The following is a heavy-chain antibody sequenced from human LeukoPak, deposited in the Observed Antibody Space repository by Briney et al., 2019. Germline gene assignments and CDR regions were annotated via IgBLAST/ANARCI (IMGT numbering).Heavy chain of an antibody. V-gene: IGHV3-21*01. CDR1: GFTFSSYS. Sequence: GGSLRLSCAASGFTFSSYSMNWDRQAPGKGLEWVSSISSSSSYIYYADSVKGRFTISRDNAKNSLYLQMNSLRAEDTAVYYCARGRSGYDRNDAFDIWSQGTMVTVSS. D-gene: IGHD5-12*01. CDR3: ARGRSGYDRNDAFDI. J-gene: IGHJ3*02. CDR2: ISSSSSYI.